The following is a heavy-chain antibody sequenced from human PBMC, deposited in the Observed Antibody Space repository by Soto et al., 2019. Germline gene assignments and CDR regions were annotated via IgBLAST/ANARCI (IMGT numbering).Heavy chain of an antibody. CDR3: TTKAESYHYYVMDV. J-gene: IGHJ6*02. CDR2: ISENSGST. D-gene: IGHD2-2*01. CDR1: GFTFSTNG. Sequence: PGRSLRLSYVASGFTFSTNGMTWVRQAPGKGLEWVSIISENSGSTYYADSVKSRFTVSRDNSKNKLYLQMNSMRTEDTAVYYFTTKAESYHYYVMDVWGQGTTVIVSS. V-gene: IGHV3-23*01.